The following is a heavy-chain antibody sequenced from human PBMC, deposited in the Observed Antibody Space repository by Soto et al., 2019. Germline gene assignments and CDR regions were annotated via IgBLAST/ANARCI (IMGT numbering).Heavy chain of an antibody. V-gene: IGHV3-30-3*01. J-gene: IGHJ4*02. CDR3: ASVNLAVAGIAYYFDY. Sequence: QVQLVESGGGVVQPGRSLRLSCAASGFSFSSCAMHWVRQAPGKGLEWVADISHDGSNKYYADSVKGRFTISRDNSGNTVYLQMNSLRPDDTAVYYCASVNLAVAGIAYYFDYWGQGTLVTVSS. CDR2: ISHDGSNK. CDR1: GFSFSSCA. D-gene: IGHD6-19*01.